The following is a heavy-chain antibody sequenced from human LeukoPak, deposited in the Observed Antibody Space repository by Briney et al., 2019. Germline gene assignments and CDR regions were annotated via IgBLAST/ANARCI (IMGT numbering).Heavy chain of an antibody. J-gene: IGHJ4*02. Sequence: PSETLSLTCTVSGGSISSSSYHWGWIRQPPGKGLEWIGSIYYSGSTYYNPSLKSRVTISVDTSKNQFSLKLSSVTAADTAVYYCARTPYDFWSGCWRTQFDYWGQGTLVTVSS. D-gene: IGHD3-3*01. V-gene: IGHV4-39*01. CDR3: ARTPYDFWSGCWRTQFDY. CDR2: IYYSGST. CDR1: GGSISSSSYH.